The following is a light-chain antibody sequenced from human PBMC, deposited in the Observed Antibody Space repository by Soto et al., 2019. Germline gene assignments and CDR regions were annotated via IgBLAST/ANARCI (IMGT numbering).Light chain of an antibody. CDR1: QSVSSSY. CDR2: GAS. V-gene: IGKV3-20*01. Sequence: EIVLTQSPGTLSLCPGERATLSCRASQSVSSSYLAWYQQKPGQAPRLLIYGASSRATGIPDRIRGSGSGTDFPLTLSSLQPADFATYYCQQSYSTPYTFGGGTKVHI. CDR3: QQSYSTPYT. J-gene: IGKJ4*01.